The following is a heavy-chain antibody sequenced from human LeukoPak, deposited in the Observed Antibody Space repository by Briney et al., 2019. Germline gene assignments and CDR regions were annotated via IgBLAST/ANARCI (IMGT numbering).Heavy chain of an antibody. CDR1: GFSFSSYS. Sequence: GGSLRLSCAASGFSFSSYSMNWVRQAPGKGLEWVSSITTSSSYIYYADSVKGRFTISRDNSKNTLYLQMNSLRAEDTAVYYCAKDRRSSGSFDYWGQGTLVTVSS. CDR2: ITTSSSYI. D-gene: IGHD6-19*01. J-gene: IGHJ4*02. CDR3: AKDRRSSGSFDY. V-gene: IGHV3-21*01.